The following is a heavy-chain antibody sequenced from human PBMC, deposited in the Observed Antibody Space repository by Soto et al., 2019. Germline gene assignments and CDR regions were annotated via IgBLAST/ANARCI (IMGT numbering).Heavy chain of an antibody. V-gene: IGHV1-69*02. CDR3: ARGHGDRAFDI. CDR2: IIPILGIA. CDR1: GGTFSSYT. Sequence: QVQLVQSGAEVKKPGSSVKVSCKASGGTFSSYTISWVRQAPGQGLEWMGRIIPILGIANYAQKFQGRVTITADKSTSTAYMELSSLRSEDTAVYYCARGHGDRAFDIWGQGTMVTVSS. J-gene: IGHJ3*02. D-gene: IGHD4-17*01.